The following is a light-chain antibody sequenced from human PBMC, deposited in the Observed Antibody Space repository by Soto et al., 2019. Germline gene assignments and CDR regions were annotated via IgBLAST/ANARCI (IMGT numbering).Light chain of an antibody. Sequence: DIQLTQSPSFLSASVGDRVTITCRASQGISSYLVWYQQKPGKAPKLLIYAASTLQSGVPSRFSGSGSGTEFTLTISSLQPEDFASYYCQQLHTYPFTFGPGTKVDFK. CDR3: QQLHTYPFT. CDR2: AAS. CDR1: QGISSY. J-gene: IGKJ3*01. V-gene: IGKV1-9*01.